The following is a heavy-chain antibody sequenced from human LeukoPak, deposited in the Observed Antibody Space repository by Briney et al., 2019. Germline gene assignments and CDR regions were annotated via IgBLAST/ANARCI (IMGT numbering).Heavy chain of an antibody. CDR1: GYTFTTYD. V-gene: IGHV1-18*01. Sequence: ASVKLSCKASGYTFTTYDMSWVRQAPGQGLEWVGCMSTYNGNTNYAQNLQGRFTMTRDTSTTTAYMQLRSLRSDDTALYYCARGGISAPAGFDPWRQGPLVTVPS. J-gene: IGHJ5*02. CDR3: ARGGISAPAGFDP. CDR2: MSTYNGNT. D-gene: IGHD6-13*01.